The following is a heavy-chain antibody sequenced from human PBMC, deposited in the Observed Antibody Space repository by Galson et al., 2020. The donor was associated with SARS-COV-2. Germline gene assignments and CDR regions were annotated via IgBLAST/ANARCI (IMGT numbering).Heavy chain of an antibody. D-gene: IGHD6-19*01. Sequence: GESLKISCAASGFTFSSYEMNWVRQAPGKGLEWVSYISSSGSTIYYADSVKGRFTISRDNAKNSLYLQMNSLRAEDTAVYYCARGKREQWYYYYGMDVWGQGTTVTVSS. CDR1: GFTFSSYE. CDR3: ARGKREQWYYYYGMDV. V-gene: IGHV3-48*03. CDR2: ISSSGSTI. J-gene: IGHJ6*02.